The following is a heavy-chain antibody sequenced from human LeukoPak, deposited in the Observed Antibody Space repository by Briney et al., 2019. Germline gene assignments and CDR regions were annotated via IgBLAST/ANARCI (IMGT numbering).Heavy chain of an antibody. CDR3: AKDPGPFGGVIVLYYFDY. J-gene: IGHJ4*02. CDR2: ISGSGAST. V-gene: IGHV3-23*01. CDR1: GFTFSSYA. Sequence: GGSLRLSCAASGFTFSSYAMSWVRQAPGKGLEWVSAISGSGASTYYADSVKGRFTISRDNSKNTLYLQMNSLRAEDTAVYYCAKDPGPFGGVIVLYYFDYWGQGTLVTVSS. D-gene: IGHD3-16*02.